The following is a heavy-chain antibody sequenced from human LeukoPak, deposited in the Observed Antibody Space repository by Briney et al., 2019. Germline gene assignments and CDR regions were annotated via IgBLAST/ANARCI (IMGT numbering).Heavy chain of an antibody. CDR1: GFTFSSYG. CDR3: ARAKNDYDSSGFASFDY. J-gene: IGHJ4*02. V-gene: IGHV3-33*01. CDR2: IWYDGSNI. D-gene: IGHD3-22*01. Sequence: PGRSLRLSCVASGFTFSSYGMHWVRQAPGKGLEWVAIIWYDGSNIHHVDSVKGRFTISRDNSKNTLYLQMNSLRAEDTAVYYCARAKNDYDSSGFASFDYWGQGALVTVSS.